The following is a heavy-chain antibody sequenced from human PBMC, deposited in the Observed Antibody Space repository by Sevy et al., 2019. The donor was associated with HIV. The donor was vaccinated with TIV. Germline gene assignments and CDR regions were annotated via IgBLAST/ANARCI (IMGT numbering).Heavy chain of an antibody. Sequence: GGSLRLSCAASGFTFRSYSMNWVRQAPGRGLEWVSSITSSSSFIFYADSVKGRFTISRDNAKNSLFLQMNSLRAEDTAEYYSARHTSGFSEYEPLDNARFYGMDVWGQGTTVTVSS. V-gene: IGHV3-21*06. J-gene: IGHJ6*02. CDR1: GFTFRSYS. D-gene: IGHD3-3*01. CDR3: ARHTSGFSEYEPLDNARFYGMDV. CDR2: ITSSSSFI.